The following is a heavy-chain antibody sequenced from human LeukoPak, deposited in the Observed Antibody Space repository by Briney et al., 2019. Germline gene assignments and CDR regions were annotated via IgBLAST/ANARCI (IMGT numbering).Heavy chain of an antibody. CDR1: GFTFSSYA. CDR3: AKDLLRVGAIRWSGFSHY. D-gene: IGHD1-26*01. J-gene: IGHJ4*02. Sequence: GGSLRLSCAASGFTFSSYAMSWVRQAPGKGLEWVSAISGSGGSTYYADSVKGRFTISRDNSKNTLYLQMNSLRAEDTAVYYCAKDLLRVGAIRWSGFSHYWGQGTLVTVSS. CDR2: ISGSGGST. V-gene: IGHV3-23*01.